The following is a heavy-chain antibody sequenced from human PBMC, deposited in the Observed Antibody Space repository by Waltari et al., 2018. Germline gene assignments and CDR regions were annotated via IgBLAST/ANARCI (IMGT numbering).Heavy chain of an antibody. J-gene: IGHJ4*02. CDR3: ARDSNAALGLDY. V-gene: IGHV3-30-3*01. CDR1: GFTFSSYA. D-gene: IGHD3-3*02. CDR2: ISYDGSNK. Sequence: QVQLVESGGGVVQPGRSLRLSCAASGFTFSSYAMTWVRQAPGKGLEGVAVISYDGSNKYYADSVKGRFTISRDNSKNTQYLQMNNLRAEDTAVYYCARDSNAALGLDYWGQGALVTVSS.